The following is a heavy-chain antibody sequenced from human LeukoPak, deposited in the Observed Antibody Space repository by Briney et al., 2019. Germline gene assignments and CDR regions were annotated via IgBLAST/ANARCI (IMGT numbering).Heavy chain of an antibody. CDR1: GFTFSSYA. D-gene: IGHD6-6*01. CDR2: ISGSGGST. Sequence: PGGSLRLSCAASGFTFSSYAMSWVRQAPGKGLEWVSAISGSGGSTYHADSVKGRFTISRDNSKNTLFLQMNSLRAEDAAVYYCAKGRGIAARPDYFDYWGQGTLITVSS. V-gene: IGHV3-23*01. J-gene: IGHJ4*02. CDR3: AKGRGIAARPDYFDY.